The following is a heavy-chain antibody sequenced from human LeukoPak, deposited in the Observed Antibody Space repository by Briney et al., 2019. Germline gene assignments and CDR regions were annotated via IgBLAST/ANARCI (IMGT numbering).Heavy chain of an antibody. J-gene: IGHJ2*01. Sequence: KPSETLSLPCTVSSGSISSRTYYWGWIRQPPGKGLEWIGSIYYSGSTFYNPSLESRFTISADTSKNQFSLKLSSVTAADTAVYFCARHVRDSSGYYRDWYFDLWGRGTLVTVSS. CDR1: SGSISSRTYY. CDR3: ARHVRDSSGYYRDWYFDL. V-gene: IGHV4-39*01. D-gene: IGHD3-22*01. CDR2: IYYSGST.